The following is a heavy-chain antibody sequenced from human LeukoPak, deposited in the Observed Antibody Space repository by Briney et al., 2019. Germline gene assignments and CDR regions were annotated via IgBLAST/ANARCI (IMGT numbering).Heavy chain of an antibody. CDR2: ISSSSSYI. V-gene: IGHV3-21*01. D-gene: IGHD2-15*01. CDR3: ARDYCSGGSCPRGYYYYGMDV. Sequence: GGSLRLSCAASGFTFSSYSMNWVRQAPGMGLEWVSSISSSSSYIYYADSVKGRFTIPRDNAKNSLYLQMNSLRAEDTAVYYCARDYCSGGSCPRGYYYYGMDVWGQGTTVTVSS. CDR1: GFTFSSYS. J-gene: IGHJ6*02.